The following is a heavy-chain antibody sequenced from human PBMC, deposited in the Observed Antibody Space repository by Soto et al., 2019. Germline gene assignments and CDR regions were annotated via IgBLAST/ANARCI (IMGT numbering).Heavy chain of an antibody. CDR1: GFSLSTSGVG. V-gene: IGHV2-5*02. Sequence: QITLKESGPGLVKATQTLTLTCSFSGFSLSTSGVGVGWIRQSPGRALAWLALIYWDGDKRYSPSLKSRLTITKDTPKNQVVRTVTNMYPVDIATYYCADGYRDSSGYYYYFDYCGHGTLVAVSS. CDR3: ADGYRDSSGYYYYFDY. J-gene: IGHJ4*01. D-gene: IGHD3-22*01. CDR2: IYWDGDK.